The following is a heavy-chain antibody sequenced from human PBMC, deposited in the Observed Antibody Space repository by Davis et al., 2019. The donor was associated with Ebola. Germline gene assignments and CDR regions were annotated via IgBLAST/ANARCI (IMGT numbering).Heavy chain of an antibody. J-gene: IGHJ3*02. D-gene: IGHD3-22*01. CDR2: ISSSSSTI. Sequence: GGSLRLSCAASGFTFSSYSMNWVRQAPGKGLEWVSYISSSSSTIYYADSVKGRFTISRDNAKNSLYLQMNSLRDEDTAVYYCARCPQTYYYDSSGYYYGADAFDIWGQGTMVTVSS. V-gene: IGHV3-48*02. CDR1: GFTFSSYS. CDR3: ARCPQTYYYDSSGYYYGADAFDI.